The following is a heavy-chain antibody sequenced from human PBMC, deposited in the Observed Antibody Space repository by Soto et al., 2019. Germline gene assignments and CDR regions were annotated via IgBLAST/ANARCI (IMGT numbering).Heavy chain of an antibody. D-gene: IGHD2-2*01. CDR1: GYTFTSYG. Sequence: GASVKVSCKASGYTFTSYGISWVRQAPGQGLEWMGWISAYNGNTNYAQKLQGRVTMTTDTSTSTAYMELRSLRSDDTAVYYCARDWAIVVVPAAMGRGGYNYWGQGTLVTVSS. J-gene: IGHJ4*02. CDR2: ISAYNGNT. CDR3: ARDWAIVVVPAAMGRGGYNY. V-gene: IGHV1-18*01.